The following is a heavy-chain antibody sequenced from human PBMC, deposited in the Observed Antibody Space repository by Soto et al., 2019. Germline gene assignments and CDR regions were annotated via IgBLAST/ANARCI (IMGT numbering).Heavy chain of an antibody. D-gene: IGHD3-22*01. CDR1: GYTFTDYF. CDR3: ARIPYYYYASVEDTDAVDT. Sequence: RASVKVSCKVSGYTFTDYFIHWVRQAPGQGLEWMGWINPNSGDTNYAQNFQGRVTLTRDTSISTASMDLGRLKSDDTAVYFCARIPYYYYASVEDTDAVDTWGQGTMVTVSS. V-gene: IGHV1-2*02. CDR2: INPNSGDT. J-gene: IGHJ3*02.